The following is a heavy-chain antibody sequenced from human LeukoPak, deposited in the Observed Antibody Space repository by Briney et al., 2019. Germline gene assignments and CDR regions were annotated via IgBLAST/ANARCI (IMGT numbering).Heavy chain of an antibody. Sequence: PGRSLRLSCAASGFTFSSYGMHWVRQAPGKGLEWVAVISYDGSNKYYADSVKGRFTISRDNSKNTLYLQMNSLRAEDTAVYYCAKPARMPLSPVAGYYFDYWGQGTLVTVSS. CDR2: ISYDGSNK. CDR1: GFTFSSYG. CDR3: AKPARMPLSPVAGYYFDY. V-gene: IGHV3-30*18. D-gene: IGHD6-19*01. J-gene: IGHJ4*02.